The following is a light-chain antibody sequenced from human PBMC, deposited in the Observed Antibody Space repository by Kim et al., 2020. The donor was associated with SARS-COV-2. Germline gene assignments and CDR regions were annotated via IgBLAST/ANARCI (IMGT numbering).Light chain of an antibody. Sequence: EIVMTQSPDTLSVSPGERATLSCRASQRVSSNLAWYQQKPGQPPRFLMYDASTRATGIPARFSGSGSETEFTLTVTSLQSEDFAVYYCQKYHDWPWTFGQGTTVEIK. J-gene: IGKJ1*01. V-gene: IGKV3-15*01. CDR2: DAS. CDR1: QRVSSN. CDR3: QKYHDWPWT.